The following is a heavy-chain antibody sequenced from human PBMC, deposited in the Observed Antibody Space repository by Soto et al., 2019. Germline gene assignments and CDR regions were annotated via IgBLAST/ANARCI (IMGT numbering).Heavy chain of an antibody. D-gene: IGHD3-10*01. J-gene: IGHJ4*02. CDR1: GGSISSTNW. CDR3: ARGRNVLLWFGDPRGFDY. V-gene: IGHV4-4*02. Sequence: PSETLSLTCAVSGGSISSTNWWTWVRQPPGKGLEWIGEIYHSGSPTYSPSLRGRATISVDKSNNQFSLKLSSVTAADTAVYYCARGRNVLLWFGDPRGFDYWGQGTLVTVSS. CDR2: IYHSGSP.